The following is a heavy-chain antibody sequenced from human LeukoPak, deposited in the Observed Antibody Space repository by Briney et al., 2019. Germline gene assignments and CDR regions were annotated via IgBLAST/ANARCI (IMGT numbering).Heavy chain of an antibody. J-gene: IGHJ4*02. CDR3: AKSGGYGLIDY. V-gene: IGHV4-39*01. D-gene: IGHD1-26*01. Sequence: SETLSLTCTVSGGSISSGSGYYWGWIRQPPGKGLEWIGNIYDSRSTYYNASLQSRVTISIDTSKNQFSLRLSSVTAADTAMYYCAKSGGYGLIDYWGQGTLVTVSS. CDR1: GGSISSGSGYY. CDR2: IYDSRST.